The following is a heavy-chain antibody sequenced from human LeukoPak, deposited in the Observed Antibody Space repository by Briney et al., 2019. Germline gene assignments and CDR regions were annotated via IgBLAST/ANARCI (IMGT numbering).Heavy chain of an antibody. CDR2: INHSGTT. J-gene: IGHJ4*02. V-gene: IGHV4-34*01. CDR3: ARLGSYSDY. CDR1: GGSFSGYY. Sequence: NPSETLSLTCAVYGGSFSGYYWNWMRQSPGKGLEWIGEINHSGTTNYNPSLKSRVSISVDTTKNQFSLNLSSVTAADTAVYYCARLGSYSDYWGQGTLVTVSS. D-gene: IGHD1-26*01.